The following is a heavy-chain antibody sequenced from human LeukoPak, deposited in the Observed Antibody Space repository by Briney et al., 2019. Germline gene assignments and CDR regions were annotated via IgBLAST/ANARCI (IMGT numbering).Heavy chain of an antibody. D-gene: IGHD4-11*01. CDR3: AKRRDYISS. Sequence: PGGSLRLSCVASGFTFSSYSMNWVRQAPGKGLAWVAYISSSGSYINYADSVKGRFSISRDNTKNSIYLQMNSLRAEDTAVYYCAKRRDYISSWGQGTLVTVSS. CDR2: ISSSGSYI. V-gene: IGHV3-21*01. CDR1: GFTFSSYS. J-gene: IGHJ5*02.